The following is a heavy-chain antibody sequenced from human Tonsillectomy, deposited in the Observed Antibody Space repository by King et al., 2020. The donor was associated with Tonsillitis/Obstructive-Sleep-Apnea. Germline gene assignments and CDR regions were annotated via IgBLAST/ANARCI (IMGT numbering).Heavy chain of an antibody. CDR1: GFTFSRLG. CDR2: ISDSGGST. J-gene: IGHJ4*02. Sequence: DVQLVESGGGLVQPGGSLRLSCAASGFTFSRLGMTWVRQAPGRGLEWVSGISDSGGSTYYADSVKGRFTISRDNSKNTLYLQMNSLRAEDTAVYHYAGRVGVPYYDDHWGQGNLVTVSS. D-gene: IGHD3-3*01. V-gene: IGHV3-23*04. CDR3: AGRVGVPYYDDH.